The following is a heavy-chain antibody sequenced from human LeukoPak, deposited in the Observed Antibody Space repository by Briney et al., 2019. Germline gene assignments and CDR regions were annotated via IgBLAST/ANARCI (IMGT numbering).Heavy chain of an antibody. V-gene: IGHV4-4*07. CDR1: GGFINSYY. CDR3: ARHNGFDRGYYYYMDV. Sequence: SETLSLTCTVSGGFINSYYWSWIRQPAGKGLEWIGRVYTSGITNYNPSLKSRITMSVDTSKNQFSLKLTSVTAADTDVYYCARHNGFDRGYYYYMDVWGKGTTVTVSS. J-gene: IGHJ6*03. D-gene: IGHD3-9*01. CDR2: VYTSGIT.